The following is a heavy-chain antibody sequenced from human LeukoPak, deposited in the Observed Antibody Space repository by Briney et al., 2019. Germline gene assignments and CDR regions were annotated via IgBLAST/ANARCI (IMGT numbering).Heavy chain of an antibody. D-gene: IGHD3-9*01. CDR3: ARVLRYFDGPEPRPWFDP. Sequence: ASVKVSCKASGYTFTSYGISWVRQAPGQGLEWMGWISAYNGNTNYAQKLQGRVTMTTDTSTSTAYMELRSLRSDDTAVYYCARVLRYFDGPEPRPWFDPWGQGTLVTVSS. J-gene: IGHJ5*02. CDR1: GYTFTSYG. CDR2: ISAYNGNT. V-gene: IGHV1-18*01.